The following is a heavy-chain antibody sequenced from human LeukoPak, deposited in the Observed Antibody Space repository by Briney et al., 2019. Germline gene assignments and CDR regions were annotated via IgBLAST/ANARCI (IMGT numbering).Heavy chain of an antibody. CDR2: IYTSGST. V-gene: IGHV4-4*07. CDR1: GGSISSYY. J-gene: IGHJ5*02. CDR3: ARVLKPGNWFDP. D-gene: IGHD2-8*02. Sequence: SETLSLTCTVSGGSISSYYWSWIRQPAGKGLEWIGRIYTSGSTNYNPPLKSRVTMSVDTSKNQFSLKLSSVTAADTAVYYCARVLKPGNWFDPWGQGTLVTVFS.